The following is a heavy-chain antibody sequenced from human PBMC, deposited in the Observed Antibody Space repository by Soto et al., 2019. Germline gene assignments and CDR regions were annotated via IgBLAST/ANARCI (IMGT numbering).Heavy chain of an antibody. CDR3: AHKRGSGSYYGYFDY. CDR2: IYWDNDK. D-gene: IGHD1-26*01. J-gene: IGHJ4*02. V-gene: IGHV2-5*02. Sequence: QITLKEPGPTLVKPTQTHTLTCTFSGFSLSTVGVGVGWIRQPPGRALEWLALIYWDNDKRYSPSLKSRLTITKDTSKNHVVLTMTIMNPVDTATYYCAHKRGSGSYYGYFDYWGQGTLVTVSS. CDR1: GFSLSTVGVG.